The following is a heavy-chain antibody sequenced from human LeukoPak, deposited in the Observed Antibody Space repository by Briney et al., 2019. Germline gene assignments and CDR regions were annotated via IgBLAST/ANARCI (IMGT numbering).Heavy chain of an antibody. D-gene: IGHD6-13*01. J-gene: IGHJ4*02. CDR2: ISGSGGST. Sequence: GGSLRLSCAASGFTFSNYGMTWVRQAPGKGLEWVSGISGSGGSTYYADSVKGRFTISRDNSKNTLYLQMNSLRAEDTAVYYCAKGYSSTWFDYWGQGTLVTVSS. CDR1: GFTFSNYG. V-gene: IGHV3-23*01. CDR3: AKGYSSTWFDY.